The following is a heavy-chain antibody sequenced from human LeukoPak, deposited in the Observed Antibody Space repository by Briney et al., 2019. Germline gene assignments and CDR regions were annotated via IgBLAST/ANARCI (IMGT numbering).Heavy chain of an antibody. CDR3: AKYGNSGWVIDN. D-gene: IGHD6-19*01. CDR2: IYYTGGT. V-gene: IGHV4-59*08. J-gene: IGHJ4*02. CDR1: GGSIGSNY. Sequence: SETLSLTCTVSGGSIGSNYWTWIRQPPGKGLEYIGYIYYTGGTNYNPSLKGRVTISVDTSKNQFSLKLSSVTAADTAVYFCAKYGNSGWVIDNWGQGTLVTVSS.